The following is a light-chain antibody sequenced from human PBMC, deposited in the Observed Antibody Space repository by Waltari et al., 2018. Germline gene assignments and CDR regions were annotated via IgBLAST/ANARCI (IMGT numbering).Light chain of an antibody. J-gene: IGKJ2*03. V-gene: IGKV1-5*03. CDR1: QNTNIW. CDR2: KSS. Sequence: DIQMTQSPSTLSTFVGDSVTITCRASQNTNIWLAWYQQKTGKAPRLLIYKSSMLQSGVPSRFSGSASETEFNLTISSLQPDDFATYYCQQYDRHSFSFGQGTRLDLK. CDR3: QQYDRHSFS.